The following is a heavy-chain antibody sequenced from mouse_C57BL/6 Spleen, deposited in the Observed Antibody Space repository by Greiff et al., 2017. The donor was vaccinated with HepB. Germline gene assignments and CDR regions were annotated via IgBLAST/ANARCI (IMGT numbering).Heavy chain of an antibody. CDR2: IYPGDGDT. V-gene: IGHV1-82*01. Sequence: VKLMESGPELVKPGASVKISCKASGYAFSSSWMNWVKQRPGKGLEWIGRIYPGDGDTNYNGKFKGKATLTADKSSSTAYMQLSSLTSEDSAVYFCARKGSSYGNYAMDYWGQGTSVTVSS. D-gene: IGHD1-1*01. CDR3: ARKGSSYGNYAMDY. CDR1: GYAFSSSW. J-gene: IGHJ4*01.